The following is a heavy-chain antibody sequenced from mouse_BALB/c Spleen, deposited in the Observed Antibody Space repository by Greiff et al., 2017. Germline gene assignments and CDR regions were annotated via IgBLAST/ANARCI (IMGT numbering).Heavy chain of an antibody. CDR3: ARDKLGRYAMDY. V-gene: IGHV7-3*02. CDR2: IRNKANGYTT. CDR1: GFTFTDYY. D-gene: IGHD4-1*01. Sequence: EVKLLESGGGLVQPGGSLRLSCATSGFTFTDYYMSWVRQPPGKALEWLGFIRNKANGYTTEYSASVKGRFTISRDNSQSILYLQMNTLRAEDSATYYCARDKLGRYAMDYWGQGTSVTVSS. J-gene: IGHJ4*01.